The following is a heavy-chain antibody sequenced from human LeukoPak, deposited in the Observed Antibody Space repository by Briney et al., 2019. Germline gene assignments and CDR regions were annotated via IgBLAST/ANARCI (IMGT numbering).Heavy chain of an antibody. D-gene: IGHD2-15*01. V-gene: IGHV3-21*01. CDR2: ISSSSSYI. J-gene: IGHJ4*02. CDR1: GFTFSSYS. Sequence: GGSLRLSCAASGFTFSSYSMNWVRQAPGEGLEWVSSISSSSSYIYYADSVKGRFTISRDNAKNSLYLQMNSLRAEDTAVYYCARDEVVAATFDYWGQGTLVTVSS. CDR3: ARDEVVAATFDY.